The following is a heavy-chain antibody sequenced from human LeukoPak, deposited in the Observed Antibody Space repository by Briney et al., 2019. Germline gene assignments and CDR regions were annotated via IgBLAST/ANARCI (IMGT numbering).Heavy chain of an antibody. CDR2: VYYSGST. CDR1: GGSISNCSYY. J-gene: IGHJ5*02. V-gene: IGHV4-39*01. Sequence: SETLSLTCTVSGGSISNCSYYWGWIRQPLGKGLEWIGSVYYSGSTYSNPSLKSRVTISIDTSKNQFSLNLSSVTAADTAVYYCARLKSGVGWFDPWGQGTLVTVSS. D-gene: IGHD1-26*01. CDR3: ARLKSGVGWFDP.